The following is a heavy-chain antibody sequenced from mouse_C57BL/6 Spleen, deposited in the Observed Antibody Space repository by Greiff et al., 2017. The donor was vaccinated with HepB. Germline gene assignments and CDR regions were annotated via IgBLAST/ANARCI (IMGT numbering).Heavy chain of an antibody. CDR3: AREGWAYAMDY. CDR1: GFTFSDYG. Sequence: EVKVVESGGGLVKPGGSLKLSCAASGFTFSDYGMHWVRQAPEKGLEWVAYISSGSSTIYYADTVKGRFTISRDNAKNTLFLQMTSLRSEDTAMYYCAREGWAYAMDYWGQGTSVTVSS. CDR2: ISSGSSTI. V-gene: IGHV5-17*01. J-gene: IGHJ4*01.